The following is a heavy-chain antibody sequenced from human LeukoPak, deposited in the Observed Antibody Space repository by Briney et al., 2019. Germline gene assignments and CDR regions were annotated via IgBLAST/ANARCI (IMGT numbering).Heavy chain of an antibody. CDR3: AAESSSSYWFDP. Sequence: ASVKVSCKVSGYTLTELSMHWVRQAPGKGLEWMGGFDPEDGETIYAQKFQGRVTMTEDTSTDTAYMELSSLRSEDTAVYYCAAESSSSYWFDPWGQGTLVTVSS. CDR1: GYTLTELS. J-gene: IGHJ5*02. D-gene: IGHD6-6*01. V-gene: IGHV1-24*01. CDR2: FDPEDGET.